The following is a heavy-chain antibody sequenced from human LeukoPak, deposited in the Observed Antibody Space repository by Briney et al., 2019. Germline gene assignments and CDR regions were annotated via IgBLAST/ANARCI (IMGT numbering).Heavy chain of an antibody. Sequence: PSETLSLTCTVSGGSISSSSYYWGWIRQPPGKGLEWIGSIYYSGSTYYNPSLKSRVTISVDTSKNQFSLKLSSVTAADTAVYYCARSISSGWYYYYYYYMDVWGKGTTVTISS. V-gene: IGHV4-39*07. CDR1: GGSISSSSYY. CDR2: IYYSGST. CDR3: ARSISSGWYYYYYYYMDV. J-gene: IGHJ6*03. D-gene: IGHD6-19*01.